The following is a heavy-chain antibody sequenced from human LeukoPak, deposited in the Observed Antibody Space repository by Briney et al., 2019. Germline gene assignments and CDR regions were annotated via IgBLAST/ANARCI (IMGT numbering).Heavy chain of an antibody. CDR2: ISYDGSNK. J-gene: IGHJ4*02. CDR1: GFTFSSYA. Sequence: GGSLRLSCAASGFTFSSYAMHWVRQAPGKGLEWVAVVISYDGSNKYYADSVKGRFTISRDNSKNTLYLQMNSLRAEDTAVHYCARDSTDGVIPRELHPPFDYWGQGTLVTVSS. V-gene: IGHV3-30-3*01. D-gene: IGHD1-26*01. CDR3: ARDSTDGVIPRELHPPFDY.